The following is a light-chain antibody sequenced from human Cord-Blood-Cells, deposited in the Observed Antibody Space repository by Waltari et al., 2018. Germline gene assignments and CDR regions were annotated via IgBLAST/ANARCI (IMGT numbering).Light chain of an antibody. V-gene: IGLV1-47*01. CDR3: AAWDDSLLGWV. Sequence: QPVLTQPPSASGTPGQRVTISCSGSSSNIGSHYVYWYPQLPGPAPKPLIYRNKQRTDGVPIRFSGSKSGSSSSLAISGLRSEDEAEYYCAAWDDSLLGWVFGGGTKLTVL. J-gene: IGLJ3*02. CDR1: SSNIGSHY. CDR2: RNK.